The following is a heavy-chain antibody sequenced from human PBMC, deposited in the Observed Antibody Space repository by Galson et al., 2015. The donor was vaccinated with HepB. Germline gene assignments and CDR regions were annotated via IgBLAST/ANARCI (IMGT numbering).Heavy chain of an antibody. D-gene: IGHD3-22*01. J-gene: IGHJ4*02. CDR3: AKDHASSSGYIDY. V-gene: IGHV1-18*04. CDR2: ISADSGNK. Sequence: SVKVSCKASGYSFSNYGVAWVRQAPGQGLEWIGWISADSGNKNCARNLQDRVTMTTDTSTSTAYMELKGLTSDDTAVYYCAKDHASSSGYIDYWGQGTLVTVSS. CDR1: GYSFSNYG.